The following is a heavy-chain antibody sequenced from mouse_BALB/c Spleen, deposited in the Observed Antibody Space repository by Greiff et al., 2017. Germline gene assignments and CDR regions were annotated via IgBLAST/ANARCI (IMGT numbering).Heavy chain of an antibody. CDR3: TRYDYGFAY. CDR1: GYTFTSYW. D-gene: IGHD2-4*01. Sequence: VQLQQPGAELVKPGASVKMSCKASGYTFTSYWMHWVKQRPGQGLEWIGAIYPGNSDTSYNQKFKGKAKLTAVTSTSTAYMELSSLTNEDSAVYYCTRYDYGFAYWGQGTLVTVSA. J-gene: IGHJ3*01. CDR2: IYPGNSDT. V-gene: IGHV1-5*01.